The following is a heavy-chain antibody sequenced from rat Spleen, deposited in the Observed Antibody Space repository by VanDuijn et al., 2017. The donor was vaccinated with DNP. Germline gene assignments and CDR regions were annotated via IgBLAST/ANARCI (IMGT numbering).Heavy chain of an antibody. V-gene: IGHV5-7*01. J-gene: IGHJ2*01. D-gene: IGHD5-1*01. CDR3: ATGGSPYYFDD. CDR2: ISSDGSST. CDR1: GFTFSNYD. Sequence: EVQLVASGGGSVQPGRSMKLSCAASGFTFSNYDMAWVRQAPKKGLEWVATISSDGSSTYYRDSVKGRFSISRDNAKSTLYLQLDSLRSEDTATYYCATGGSPYYFDDWGQGVMVTVSS.